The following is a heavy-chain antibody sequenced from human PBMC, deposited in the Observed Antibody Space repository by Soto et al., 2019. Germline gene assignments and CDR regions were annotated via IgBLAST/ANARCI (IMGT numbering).Heavy chain of an antibody. V-gene: IGHV1-69*08. J-gene: IGHJ5*02. CDR2: IIPILGIA. CDR1: GGTFSSYT. CDR3: AREVAAAGNNWFDP. Sequence: QVQLVQSGAEVKKPGSSVKVSCKASGGTFSSYTISWVRQAPGQGLEWMGRIIPILGIANYAQKFQGRVTITADKSTSTAYMELSSLRSEDTAVYYCAREVAAAGNNWFDPWGQGTLVTVSS. D-gene: IGHD6-13*01.